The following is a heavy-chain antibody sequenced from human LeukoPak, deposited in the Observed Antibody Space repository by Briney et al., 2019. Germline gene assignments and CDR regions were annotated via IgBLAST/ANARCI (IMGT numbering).Heavy chain of an antibody. CDR2: IYTSGST. J-gene: IGHJ2*01. CDR3: ARILRSGPDSNWYFDL. V-gene: IGHV4-4*07. Sequence: SETLSLTCTVSGGSISSYYWSWIRQPAGKGLEWIGRIYTSGSTNYNPSLKSRVTMSVDTSKNQFSLKLSSVTAADTAVYYCARILRSGPDSNWYFDLWGRGTLVIVSS. CDR1: GGSISSYY. D-gene: IGHD3-16*01.